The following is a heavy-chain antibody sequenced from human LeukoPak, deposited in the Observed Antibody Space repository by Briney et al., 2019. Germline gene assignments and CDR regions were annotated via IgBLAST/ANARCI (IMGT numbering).Heavy chain of an antibody. CDR3: ARDIGYCSGGSCLPNKLYYYYGMDV. CDR1: GGTFSSYA. CDR2: IIPILGIA. J-gene: IGHJ6*02. V-gene: IGHV1-69*04. Sequence: SVKVSCKASGGTFSSYAISWVRQAPGQGLEWMGSIIPILGIANYAQKFQGRVTITADKSTSTAYMELSSLRSEDTAVYYCARDIGYCSGGSCLPNKLYYYYGMDVWGQGTTVTVSS. D-gene: IGHD2-15*01.